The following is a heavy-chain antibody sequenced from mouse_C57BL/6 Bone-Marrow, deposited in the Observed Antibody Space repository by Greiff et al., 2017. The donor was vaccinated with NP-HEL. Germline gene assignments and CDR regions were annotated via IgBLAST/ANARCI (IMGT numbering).Heavy chain of an antibody. V-gene: IGHV5-9*01. CDR1: GFTFSSYT. D-gene: IGHD1-1*01. Sequence: DVMLVESGGGLVKPGGSLKLSCAASGFTFSSYTMSWVRQTPEKRLEWVATISGGGGNTYYPDSVKGRVTISRDNAKNTLYLQLSSLTSEDTALYYCARLITTVNAMDYWGQGTSVTVSS. J-gene: IGHJ4*01. CDR2: ISGGGGNT. CDR3: ARLITTVNAMDY.